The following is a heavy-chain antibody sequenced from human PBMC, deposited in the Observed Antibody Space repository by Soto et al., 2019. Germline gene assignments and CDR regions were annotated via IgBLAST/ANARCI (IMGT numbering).Heavy chain of an antibody. Sequence: PGGSLRLSCAASGFTFSDYYMSWIHQAPGKGLEWVSYISSSSSYTNYADSVKGRFTISRDNAKNSLYLQMNSLRAEDTAVYYCARERRSSSSTFDYWGQGTLVTVSS. CDR2: ISSSSSYT. CDR1: GFTFSDYY. J-gene: IGHJ4*02. CDR3: ARERRSSSSTFDY. V-gene: IGHV3-11*06. D-gene: IGHD6-6*01.